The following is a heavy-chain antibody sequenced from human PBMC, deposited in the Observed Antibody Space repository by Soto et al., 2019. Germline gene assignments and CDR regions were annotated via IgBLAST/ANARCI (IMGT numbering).Heavy chain of an antibody. D-gene: IGHD2-8*01. CDR3: AKDMEMTGSWTNGLGWTLDY. V-gene: IGHV3-23*01. CDR2: ISGSGVST. J-gene: IGHJ4*02. Sequence: GGSLRLSCAASGFTFSSYAMSWFRQAPGKGLEWVSVISGSGVSTYYADSVKGRFTISRDKSKNTLYLQMNSLRAEDTAVYFCAKDMEMTGSWTNGLGWTLDYWGQGTLVTVSS. CDR1: GFTFSSYA.